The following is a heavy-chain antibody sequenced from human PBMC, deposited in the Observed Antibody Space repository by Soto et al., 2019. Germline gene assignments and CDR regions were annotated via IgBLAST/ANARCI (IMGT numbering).Heavy chain of an antibody. Sequence: GASVKVSCKDSGYSFRSYGINWVRQAPGQGLEWIGWVSGYNYNTNYAQKLQGRVTMTTDTSTSTAYMELRSLRSDDTAVYYCARDAPVGSSGWYRFDPWGQGTLVTVSS. D-gene: IGHD6-19*01. J-gene: IGHJ5*02. CDR1: GYSFRSYG. CDR2: VSGYNYNT. CDR3: ARDAPVGSSGWYRFDP. V-gene: IGHV1-18*01.